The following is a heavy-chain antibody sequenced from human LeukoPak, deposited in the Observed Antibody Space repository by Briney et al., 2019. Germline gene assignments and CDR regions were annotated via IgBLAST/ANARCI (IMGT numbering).Heavy chain of an antibody. Sequence: SETLSLTCAVYGGSLSGYYWSWLRQSPGKGLEWVGEINHGGSTNHNPSLKSRGTISVDTSKNHFSLKLSSVTAADTAVYFCSREGRMSMGIEYWGQGTLVSVS. CDR3: SREGRMSMGIEY. CDR1: GGSLSGYY. CDR2: INHGGST. D-gene: IGHD4/OR15-4a*01. J-gene: IGHJ4*02. V-gene: IGHV4-34*01.